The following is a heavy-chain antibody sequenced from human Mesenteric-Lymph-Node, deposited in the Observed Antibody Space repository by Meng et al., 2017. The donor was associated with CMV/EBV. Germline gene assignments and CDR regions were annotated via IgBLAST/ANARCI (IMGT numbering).Heavy chain of an antibody. CDR3: TTDSSSTKIAADYGLDV. D-gene: IGHD2-21*01. V-gene: IGHV3-15*01. Sequence: GESLKISCVASGFTFSKAWMSWVRQAPGKGLEWVGRIRRRSDGGTTDYAEPVKGRFTISRDDSQNMVFLQMNSLKSEDTAVYYCTTDSSSTKIAADYGLDVWGQGTTVTVSS. CDR1: GFTFSKAW. CDR2: IRRRSDGGTT. J-gene: IGHJ6*02.